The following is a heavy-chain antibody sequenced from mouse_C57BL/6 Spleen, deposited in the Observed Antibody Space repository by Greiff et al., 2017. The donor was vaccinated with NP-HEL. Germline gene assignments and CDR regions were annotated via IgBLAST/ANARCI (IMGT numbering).Heavy chain of an antibody. CDR2: ISSGSSTI. J-gene: IGHJ4*01. Sequence: EVKLVESGGGLVKPGGSLKLSCAASGFTFSDYGMHWVRQAPEKGLEWVAYISSGSSTIYYADKVKGRFTISRDNAKNTLFLQMTSLRSEDTAMYYCASPFYYGSSSYAMDYWGQGTSVTVSS. CDR1: GFTFSDYG. V-gene: IGHV5-17*01. D-gene: IGHD1-1*01. CDR3: ASPFYYGSSSYAMDY.